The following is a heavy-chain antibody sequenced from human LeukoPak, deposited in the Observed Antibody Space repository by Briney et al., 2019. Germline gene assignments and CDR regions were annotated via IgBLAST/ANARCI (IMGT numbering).Heavy chain of an antibody. J-gene: IGHJ4*02. CDR2: ISGSGGST. CDR1: GFTFSSYA. Sequence: GGSLRLSCAASGFTFSSYAMSWVRQAPGKGLEWVSAISGSGGSTYYADSVKGRFTISRDNSKNTLYLQMNSLGAEDTAVYYCAKDGSYGYSGDFDYRGQGTLVTVSS. D-gene: IGHD5-18*01. CDR3: AKDGSYGYSGDFDY. V-gene: IGHV3-23*01.